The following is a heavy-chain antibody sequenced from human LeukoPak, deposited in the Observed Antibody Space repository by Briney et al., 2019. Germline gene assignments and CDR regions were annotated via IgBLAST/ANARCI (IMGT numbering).Heavy chain of an antibody. D-gene: IGHD5-24*01. Sequence: ASVKVSCKASGYTFTSYGISWVRQAPGQGLEWMGWISAYSGKTNYAQKLQGRVTMTTDTSTSTAYMELRSLRSDDTAVYYCARDNLGDGYNDPYRDYWGQGTLVTVSS. CDR2: ISAYSGKT. J-gene: IGHJ4*02. V-gene: IGHV1-18*01. CDR3: ARDNLGDGYNDPYRDY. CDR1: GYTFTSYG.